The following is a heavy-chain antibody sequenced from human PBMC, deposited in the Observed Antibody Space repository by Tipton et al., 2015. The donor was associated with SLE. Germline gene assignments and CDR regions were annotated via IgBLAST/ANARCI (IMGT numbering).Heavy chain of an antibody. CDR3: ARYPHELWNGYWWDL. CDR1: GYSFTRYH. V-gene: IGHV1-18*04. Sequence: QSGAEVKKPGASVKVSCKASGYSFTRYHVDWVRQAPGQGLEWMGWISTFSVNPNYAQKFQDRLIMTTDTSTSTAYMELRSLRPDGSATYYCARYPHELWNGYWWDLWGQGTPVTVSS. J-gene: IGHJ4*02. CDR2: ISTFSVNP. D-gene: IGHD3-3*01.